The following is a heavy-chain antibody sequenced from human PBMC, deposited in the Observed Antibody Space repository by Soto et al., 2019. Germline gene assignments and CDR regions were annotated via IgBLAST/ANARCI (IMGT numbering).Heavy chain of an antibody. D-gene: IGHD6-19*01. J-gene: IGHJ6*02. CDR2: INHSGST. CDR1: GGSFSGYY. CDR3: ARVESSGWYRGAFYYYYGMDV. Sequence: SETLSLTCAVYGGSFSGYYWSWIRQPPGKGLEWIGEINHSGSTNYNPSLKSRLTISVDTSKNPFSLKLSSVTAADTAVYYCARVESSGWYRGAFYYYYGMDVWGQGTTVTVSS. V-gene: IGHV4-34*01.